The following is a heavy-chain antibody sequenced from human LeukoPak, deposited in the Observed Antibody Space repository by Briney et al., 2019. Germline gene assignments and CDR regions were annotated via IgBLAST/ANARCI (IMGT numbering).Heavy chain of an antibody. CDR2: ISGSGGST. V-gene: IGHV3-23*01. D-gene: IGHD3-10*01. CDR3: AKVTMVRGVSWFDP. Sequence: RGSLRLSCAASGFTFSSYGMSWVRQAPGKGLEWVPAISGSGGSTYYADSVKGRFTISRDNSKNTLYLQMNSLRAEDTAVYYCAKVTMVRGVSWFDPWGQGTLVTVSS. CDR1: GFTFSSYG. J-gene: IGHJ5*02.